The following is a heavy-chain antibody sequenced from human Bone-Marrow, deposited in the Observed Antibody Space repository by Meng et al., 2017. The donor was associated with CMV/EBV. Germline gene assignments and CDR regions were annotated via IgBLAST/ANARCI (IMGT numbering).Heavy chain of an antibody. V-gene: IGHV3-30*04. CDR2: ISYDGSNK. J-gene: IGHJ6*02. CDR1: GFTLNSYS. Sequence: GGSLRLSCAASGFTLNSYSVHWVRQAPGKGLEWVAVISYDGSNKYYADSVKGRFTISRDNSTNTLYLQMNSLSAEDTAVYYRARDFSFGRAGVWFRPPKSYCGGDCYYYYYGMDVWGQGTTVTVSS. D-gene: IGHD2-21*01. CDR3: ARDFSFGRAGVWFRPPKSYCGGDCYYYYYGMDV.